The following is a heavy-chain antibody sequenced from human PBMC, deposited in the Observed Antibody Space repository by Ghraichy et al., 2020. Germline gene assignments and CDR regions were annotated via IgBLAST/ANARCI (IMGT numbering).Heavy chain of an antibody. CDR1: GFTFDDYA. J-gene: IGHJ6*02. Sequence: GGSLRLSCAASGFTFDDYAMHWVRQAPGKGLEWVSGISWNSGSIGYADSVKGRFTISRDNAKNSLYLQMNCLRAEDTALYYCAKAGGYSYGHRPFRYYYYGMDVWGQGTTVTVSS. CDR2: ISWNSGSI. CDR3: AKAGGYSYGHRPFRYYYYGMDV. D-gene: IGHD5-18*01. V-gene: IGHV3-9*01.